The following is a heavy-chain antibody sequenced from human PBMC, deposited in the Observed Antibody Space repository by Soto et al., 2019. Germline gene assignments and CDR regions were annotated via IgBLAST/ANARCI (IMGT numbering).Heavy chain of an antibody. Sequence: GGSLRPSCAASGFTFSSYAMHWVRQAPGKGLEWVAVISYDGSNKYYADSVKGRFTISRDNSKNALYLQMNSLRAEDTAVYYCARVHELQLTGTTGWFDYWGQGTLVTVSS. V-gene: IGHV3-30-3*01. D-gene: IGHD1-7*01. CDR1: GFTFSSYA. CDR3: ARVHELQLTGTTGWFDY. CDR2: ISYDGSNK. J-gene: IGHJ4*02.